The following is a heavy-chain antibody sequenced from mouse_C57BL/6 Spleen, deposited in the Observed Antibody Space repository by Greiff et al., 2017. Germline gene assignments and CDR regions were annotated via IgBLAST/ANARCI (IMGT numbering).Heavy chain of an antibody. CDR2: ISSGSSTI. CDR3: ARHYGRSYFDG. V-gene: IGHV5-17*01. J-gene: IGHJ1*03. CDR1: GFTFSDYG. D-gene: IGHD1-1*01. Sequence: EVQLVESGGGLVKPGGSLKLSCAASGFTFSDYGMHWVRQAPEKGLEWVAYISSGSSTIYYADTVKGRFTISRDNAKNTLFLQMTRLRSEDTAMYYCARHYGRSYFDGWGTGTTVTV.